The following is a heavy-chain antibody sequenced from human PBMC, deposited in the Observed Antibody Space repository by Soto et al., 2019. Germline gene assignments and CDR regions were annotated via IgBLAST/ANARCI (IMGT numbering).Heavy chain of an antibody. Sequence: SETLSLTCAVYGGSLSGYYWSWIRQPPGKGLEWIGEINHSGSTNYNPSLKSRVTISVDTSKNQFSLKLSSVTAADTAVYYCARGRDFWSGYYPRPSGFDYWGQGTLVTVSS. D-gene: IGHD3-3*01. CDR2: INHSGST. J-gene: IGHJ4*02. V-gene: IGHV4-34*01. CDR3: ARGRDFWSGYYPRPSGFDY. CDR1: GGSLSGYY.